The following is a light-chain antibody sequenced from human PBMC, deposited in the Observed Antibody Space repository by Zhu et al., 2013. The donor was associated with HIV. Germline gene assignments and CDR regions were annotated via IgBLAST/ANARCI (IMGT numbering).Light chain of an antibody. CDR2: GAS. V-gene: IGKV3-20*01. CDR1: QTVGKNF. CDR3: QQYGRSPFT. J-gene: IGKJ3*01. Sequence: ETFLTQSPVTLSLSPGERATLSCRASQTVGKNFLAWYQQKPGQAPRLLISGASNRANGIPDRFSGSGSGTEFTLTISRLEPEDFAVYYCQQYGRSPFTFGPGTKVDIK.